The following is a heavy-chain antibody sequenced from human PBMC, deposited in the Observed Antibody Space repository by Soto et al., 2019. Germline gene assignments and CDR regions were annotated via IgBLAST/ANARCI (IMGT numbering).Heavy chain of an antibody. D-gene: IGHD6-19*01. J-gene: IGHJ4*01. V-gene: IGHV3-30-3*01. CDR2: MSYDGTNT. Sequence: GGSLRLSCTASGFMFSAYAMLWVRQAPGKGLEWVAAMSYDGTNTYYADSLKGRFTISRDNSENTLFLQMSSLTADDSAVYYCARDPSPYTSGWYGIDFWGLGTLVTVPQ. CDR3: ARDPSPYTSGWYGIDF. CDR1: GFMFSAYA.